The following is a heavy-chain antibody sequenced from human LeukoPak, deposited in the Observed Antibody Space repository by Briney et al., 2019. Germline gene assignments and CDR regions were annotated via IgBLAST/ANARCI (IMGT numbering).Heavy chain of an antibody. CDR3: ARDDGVPTPAYDY. Sequence: GASVKVSCKASGYTFTGYYIHWVRQAPGHGLEWMGWINLNSGGTNYAQKFQGRVTMTGDTSISTAYMELSRLTSDDTAVYYCARDDGVPTPAYDYWGQGTLVTVSS. CDR1: GYTFTGYY. CDR2: INLNSGGT. V-gene: IGHV1-2*02. D-gene: IGHD2-15*01. J-gene: IGHJ4*02.